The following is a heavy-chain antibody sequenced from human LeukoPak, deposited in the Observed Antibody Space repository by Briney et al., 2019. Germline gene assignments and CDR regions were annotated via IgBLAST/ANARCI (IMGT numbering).Heavy chain of an antibody. J-gene: IGHJ4*02. CDR1: GFTFSSYA. Sequence: GGSLRLSCAASGFTFSSYAMSWVRQAPGKGLEWVSAISGSGGSTYYADSVKGRFTISRDNSKDTLYLQMNSLRAEDTAVYYCAKELIKRLGYCSGGSCPRLGYWGQGTLVTVSS. CDR3: AKELIKRLGYCSGGSCPRLGY. D-gene: IGHD2-15*01. CDR2: ISGSGGST. V-gene: IGHV3-23*01.